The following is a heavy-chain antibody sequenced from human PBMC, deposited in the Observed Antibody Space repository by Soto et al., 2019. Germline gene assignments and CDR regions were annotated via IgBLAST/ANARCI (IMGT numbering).Heavy chain of an antibody. D-gene: IGHD3-22*01. V-gene: IGHV3-53*02. CDR2: IYSGGSA. J-gene: IGHJ6*02. CDR3: ARDYSSSRYYGMDV. CDR1: GFTVSSNY. Sequence: EVQLVETGGGLIQPVGSLRLSCAASGFTVSSNYMSWVRQAPGKGLEWVSVIYSGGSAYYADSVKGRFTISRDNSKNTLYLQMNSLRAEDTAVYYCARDYSSSRYYGMDVWGQGTTVTVSS.